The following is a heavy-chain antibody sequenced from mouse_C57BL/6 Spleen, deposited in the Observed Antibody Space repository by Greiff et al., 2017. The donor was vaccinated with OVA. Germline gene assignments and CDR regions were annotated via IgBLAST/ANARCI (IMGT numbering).Heavy chain of an antibody. V-gene: IGHV10-1*01. CDR2: IRSKSNNYAT. CDR3: VRHDYDDASWFAY. CDR1: GFSFNTYA. D-gene: IGHD2-4*01. J-gene: IGHJ3*01. Sequence: EVKLVESGGGLVQPKGSLKLSCAASGFSFNTYAMNWVRQAPGKGLEWVARIRSKSNNYATYYADSVKDRFAISRDDSESMLYLQMNNLKTEDTAMYYCVRHDYDDASWFAYWGQGTLVTVSA.